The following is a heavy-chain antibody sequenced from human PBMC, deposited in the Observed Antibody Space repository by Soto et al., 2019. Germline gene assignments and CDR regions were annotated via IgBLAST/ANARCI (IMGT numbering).Heavy chain of an antibody. CDR2: IIPIFGTA. CDR3: AEVPGYYDSRSPTRYYYYGMDV. D-gene: IGHD3-22*01. J-gene: IGHJ6*02. Sequence: QVQLVQSGAEVKKPGSSVKVSCKASGGTFSSYAISWVRQAPGQGLEWMGGIIPIFGTANYAQKFQGRVTITADEATSTAYMELSSLRSEDTAVYYCAEVPGYYDSRSPTRYYYYGMDVWGQGTTVTVSS. V-gene: IGHV1-69*12. CDR1: GGTFSSYA.